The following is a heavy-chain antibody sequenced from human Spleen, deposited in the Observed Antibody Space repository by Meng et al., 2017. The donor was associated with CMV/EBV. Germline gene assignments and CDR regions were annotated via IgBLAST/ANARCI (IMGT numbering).Heavy chain of an antibody. CDR3: ARVPPPHYYDTSGPFDY. V-gene: IGHV1-18*01. CDR2: ISAYNGDT. Sequence: ASVKVSCKASGYTFTSFGISWVRKAPGQGLEWMGWISAYNGDTRYAQKFQGRVSMTTDTSTSTAYMEVRSLKSDDTAVYFCARVPPPHYYDTSGPFDYWGQGTLVTVSS. D-gene: IGHD3-22*01. J-gene: IGHJ4*02. CDR1: GYTFTSFG.